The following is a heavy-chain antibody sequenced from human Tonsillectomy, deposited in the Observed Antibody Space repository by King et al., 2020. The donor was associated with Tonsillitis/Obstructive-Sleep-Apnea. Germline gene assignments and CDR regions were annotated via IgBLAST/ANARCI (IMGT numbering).Heavy chain of an antibody. CDR2: IYYRGST. D-gene: IGHD3-16*01. CDR3: ARMTTLGYYFDF. CDR1: GGSISSYY. J-gene: IGHJ4*02. V-gene: IGHV4-59*01. Sequence: QLQESGPGLVKPSETLSLTCTVSGGSISSYYWSWIRQTPGKGLEWIGEIYYRGSTNYNPSLKGRVTKAVDTSKNQISLRRSAVTAADTAVYFCARMTTLGYYFDFWGQGTLVTVSS.